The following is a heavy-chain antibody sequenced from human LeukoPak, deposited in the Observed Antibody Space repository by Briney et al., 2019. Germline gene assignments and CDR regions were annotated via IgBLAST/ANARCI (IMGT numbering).Heavy chain of an antibody. CDR1: GFTFSRHW. CDR3: ARDGGHSTDLDY. CDR2: IKQDGSER. V-gene: IGHV3-7*01. J-gene: IGHJ4*02. D-gene: IGHD2-8*02. Sequence: GGSLRLSCATSGFTFSRHWMTWVRQAPGKGPEWVANIKQDGSERYYMHSVRGRFTISRDNANNELYLQMNSLRAEDTAVYYCARDGGHSTDLDYWGQGILVTVSS.